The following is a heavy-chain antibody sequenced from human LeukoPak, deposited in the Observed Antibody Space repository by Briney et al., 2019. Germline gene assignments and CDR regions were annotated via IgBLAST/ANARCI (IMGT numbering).Heavy chain of an antibody. CDR1: GYTFTSYG. CDR3: ARPLVPFGVVILHY. V-gene: IGHV1-18*01. CDR2: ISAYNGNT. Sequence: GASVKVSCKASGYTFTSYGISWVRQAPGQGLEWMGWISAYNGNTNYAQKLQGRVTMTTDTSTSTAYMELRSLRSDDTAVYYCARPLVPFGVVILHYWGQGTLVTVSS. J-gene: IGHJ4*02. D-gene: IGHD3-3*01.